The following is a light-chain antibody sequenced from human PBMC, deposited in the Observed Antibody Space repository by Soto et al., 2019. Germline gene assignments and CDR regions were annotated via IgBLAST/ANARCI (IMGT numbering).Light chain of an antibody. V-gene: IGKV3-15*01. CDR1: QSISSN. J-gene: IGKJ3*01. Sequence: EIVMTQSPATLSVSPGERATLSCRASQSISSNLAWYQQKPGQAPRLLIYGASTRATGIPATFSGSGSGTEFTLTISSLQSEDFAVYYCQQYNTWPFTFGLGNKVDIK. CDR3: QQYNTWPFT. CDR2: GAS.